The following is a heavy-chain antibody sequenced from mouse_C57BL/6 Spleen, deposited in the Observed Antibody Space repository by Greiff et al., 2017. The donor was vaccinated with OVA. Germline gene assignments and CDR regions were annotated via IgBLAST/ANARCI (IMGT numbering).Heavy chain of an antibody. CDR1: GYTFTSYG. D-gene: IGHD4-1*01. CDR3: ARSMAGNWYFDV. V-gene: IGHV1-81*01. CDR2: IYPRSGNT. J-gene: IGHJ1*03. Sequence: VQLQQSGAELARPGASVKLSCKASGYTFTSYGISWVKQRTGQGLEWIGEIYPRSGNTYYNEKFKGKATLTADKSSSTAYMELRSLTSEDSAVYFCARSMAGNWYFDVWGTGTTVTVSS.